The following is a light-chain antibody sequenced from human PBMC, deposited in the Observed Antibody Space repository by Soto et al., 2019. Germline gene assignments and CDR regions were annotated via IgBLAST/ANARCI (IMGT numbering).Light chain of an antibody. CDR1: SSDVGAHNY. V-gene: IGLV2-14*03. J-gene: IGLJ2*01. Sequence: QLVLTQPASVSGSPGQSIAISCTGTSSDVGAHNYVSWYQQHPGKAPKLMIYDVSNRPSGVSTRFSGFKSGNTASLTISGLQAEDEADYYCSSYTGTTTLVIFGGGTKLTVL. CDR3: SSYTGTTTLVI. CDR2: DVS.